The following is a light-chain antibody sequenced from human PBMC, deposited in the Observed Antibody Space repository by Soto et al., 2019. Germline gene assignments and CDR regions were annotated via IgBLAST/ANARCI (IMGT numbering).Light chain of an antibody. V-gene: IGKV1-5*03. Sequence: DIQMTQSPSTLSGPVGNTVTITCRASQSISIGLAWYQQKPGKAPKLLIYSASTLDSGVPSRFSGSGSGTEFTLAISSLQPDDIATYYCQHYNSYSETFGQGTKVDI. CDR2: SAS. CDR3: QHYNSYSET. CDR1: QSISIG. J-gene: IGKJ1*01.